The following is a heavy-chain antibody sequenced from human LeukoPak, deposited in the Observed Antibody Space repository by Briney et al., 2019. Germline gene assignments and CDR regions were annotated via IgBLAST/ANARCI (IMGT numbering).Heavy chain of an antibody. V-gene: IGHV3-23*01. CDR3: AKGPNFWLTPIAFDI. Sequence: GGSLRLSCAASGFTFSSYAVSWVRQAPGKWLEWVSGISGSGGSTYFADSVKGRFTISRDNSKNTLYLQMNSLRAEDTAVYYCAKGPNFWLTPIAFDIWGQGTKVTVSS. CDR1: GFTFSSYA. CDR2: ISGSGGST. D-gene: IGHD3-3*01. J-gene: IGHJ3*02.